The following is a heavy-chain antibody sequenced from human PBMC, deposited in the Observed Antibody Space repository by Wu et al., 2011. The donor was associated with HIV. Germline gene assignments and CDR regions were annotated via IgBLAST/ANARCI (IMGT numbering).Heavy chain of an antibody. CDR3: ARDCGSPSCSWFDP. D-gene: IGHD2-2*01. J-gene: IGHJ5*02. V-gene: IGHV1-69*01. CDR1: GDTFSSYA. CDR2: IPVFGTL. Sequence: VKVSCKASGDTFSSYAISWVRQAPGQGLEWWKIIPVFGTLNYTQKFQGRVTITADESLTTAYMELSSLRSDDTAIYYCARDCGSPSCSWFDPWGQGTLVTVSS.